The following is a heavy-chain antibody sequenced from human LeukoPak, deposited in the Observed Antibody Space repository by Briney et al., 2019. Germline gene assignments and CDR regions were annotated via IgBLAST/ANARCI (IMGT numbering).Heavy chain of an antibody. CDR1: GDSVSSNSAT. J-gene: IGHJ4*02. D-gene: IGHD3-10*01. CDR2: AYYRSNWDN. Sequence: SQTLSLTCAISGDSVSSNSATWNWIRQSPSRGLEWLGRAYYRSNWDNDYAVSVKSRITITPDTSKNQFSLQLKSVPPEDTAVYYCARNYYGSGSYYSHFDYWGQGTLVTVSS. CDR3: ARNYYGSGSYYSHFDY. V-gene: IGHV6-1*01.